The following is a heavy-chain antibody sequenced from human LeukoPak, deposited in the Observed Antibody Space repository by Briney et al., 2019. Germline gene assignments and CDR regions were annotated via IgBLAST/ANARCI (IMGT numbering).Heavy chain of an antibody. CDR3: ARTSSGPVAATNWFDP. CDR1: GGTFSSYA. J-gene: IGHJ5*02. CDR2: IIPIFGTA. D-gene: IGHD2-15*01. V-gene: IGHV1-69*05. Sequence: SVKVSCKASGGTFSSYAISWVRQAPGQGLEWMGRIIPIFGTANYAQKFQGRVTITTDESTSTAYMELSSLRSEDTAVYYCARTSSGPVAATNWFDPWGQGTLVTVSS.